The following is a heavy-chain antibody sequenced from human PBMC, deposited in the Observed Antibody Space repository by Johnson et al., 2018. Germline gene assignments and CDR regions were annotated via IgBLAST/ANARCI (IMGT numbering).Heavy chain of an antibody. CDR2: LPYDGSNK. J-gene: IGHJ6*02. CDR1: GFTFSSYG. CDR3: AKDRGGSCSSTSCSYYYYYGMDV. D-gene: IGHD2-2*01. V-gene: IGHV3-30*18. Sequence: VQLVETGGGVVQPGRYXRLSCAASGFTFSSYGMHWVRQAPGKGLEWVAVLPYDGSNKYYADSVKGRFPISRDNSKNTLYLQMNSLRAEDTAVYYCAKDRGGSCSSTSCSYYYYYGMDVWGQGTTVTVSS.